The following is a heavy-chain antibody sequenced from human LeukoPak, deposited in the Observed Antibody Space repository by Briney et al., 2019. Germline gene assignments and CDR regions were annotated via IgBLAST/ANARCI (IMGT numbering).Heavy chain of an antibody. CDR3: ARGYCRDEICQVFPY. CDR1: GGTFSSYA. D-gene: IGHD2-21*01. J-gene: IGHJ4*02. V-gene: IGHV1-69*13. Sequence: ASVKVSCKASGGTFSSYAISWVRQAPGQGLEWMGGIIPIFGTANYAQKFQGRVTITADESTSTAYMELSSLRSEDTAVYYCARGYCRDEICQVFPYWGQGTLVTVSS. CDR2: IIPIFGTA.